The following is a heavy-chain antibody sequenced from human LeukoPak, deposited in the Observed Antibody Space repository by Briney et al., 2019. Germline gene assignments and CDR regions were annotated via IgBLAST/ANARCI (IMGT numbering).Heavy chain of an antibody. Sequence: GGSLRLSCAVSRFPFSVYEMNWVRQAPGKGLEWVSGITGSSTWTYYADSVKGRFSISRDNSKNTLHLQMDSLRAEDTAIYYCARELVSLGTGYFDLWGRGTLVTVSS. D-gene: IGHD7-27*01. J-gene: IGHJ2*01. CDR3: ARELVSLGTGYFDL. CDR1: RFPFSVYE. CDR2: ITGSSTWT. V-gene: IGHV3-23*01.